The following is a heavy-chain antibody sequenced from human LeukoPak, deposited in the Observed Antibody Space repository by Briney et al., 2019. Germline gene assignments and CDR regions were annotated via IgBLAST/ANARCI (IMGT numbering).Heavy chain of an antibody. CDR1: RDTFINYY. Sequence: GASVKVSCKASRDTFINYYLHWVRQAPGQGLEWIGIISPSGGHTAYAQKFQGSVTMTRDLSTSTVYIHLSSLRSEDTAVYYCAKSRYSNSAYEGVWGSGTTVIVSS. CDR3: AKSRYSNSAYEGV. V-gene: IGHV1-46*01. D-gene: IGHD4-11*01. CDR2: ISPSGGHT. J-gene: IGHJ6*04.